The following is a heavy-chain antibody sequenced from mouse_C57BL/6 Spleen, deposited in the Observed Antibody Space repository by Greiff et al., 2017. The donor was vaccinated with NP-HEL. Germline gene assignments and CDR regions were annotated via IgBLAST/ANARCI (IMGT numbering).Heavy chain of an antibody. CDR1: GYTFTSYW. D-gene: IGHD1-1*01. Sequence: QVQLQQPGAELVMPGASVKLSCKASGYTFTSYWMHWVKQRPGQGLEWIGEIDPSDSYTNYNQKFKGKSTLTVDKSSSTAYMQLSSLTSEDSAVYYGARGGYYGSSSYYAMDYWGQGTSVTVSS. J-gene: IGHJ4*01. CDR3: ARGGYYGSSSYYAMDY. CDR2: IDPSDSYT. V-gene: IGHV1-69*01.